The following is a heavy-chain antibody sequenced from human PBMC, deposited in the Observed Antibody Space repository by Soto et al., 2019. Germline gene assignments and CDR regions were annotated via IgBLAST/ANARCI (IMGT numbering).Heavy chain of an antibody. CDR3: ARDPGFGFGYSYAFAMDV. CDR1: GYTFSSYG. J-gene: IGHJ6*02. CDR2: ISGYNGNT. D-gene: IGHD5-18*01. V-gene: IGHV1-18*04. Sequence: ASVKVSCKPSGYTFSSYGISWVRQGPGQGLEWMGWISGYNGNTHYEEKVQDRIKMTTDTSTSTTYLELKSLRSDDTAVYFCARDPGFGFGYSYAFAMDVWGQGTTVTVSS.